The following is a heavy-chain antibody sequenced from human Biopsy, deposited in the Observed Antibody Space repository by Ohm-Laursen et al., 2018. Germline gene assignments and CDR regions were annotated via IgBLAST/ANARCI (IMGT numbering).Heavy chain of an antibody. CDR3: ARDRWPHVTLLGLVVFDF. CDR1: GGTFTNYA. V-gene: IGHV1-18*01. CDR2: ISPYNGDT. D-gene: IGHD3-3*01. J-gene: IGHJ4*02. Sequence: ASVKVSCKASGGTFTNYAISWVRQAPGQGLEWMGWISPYNGDTDYAQKLQGRVTMTTDTSTSTAYMDLRSLRSDDTAVYYCARDRWPHVTLLGLVVFDFWGQGTLVIVSS.